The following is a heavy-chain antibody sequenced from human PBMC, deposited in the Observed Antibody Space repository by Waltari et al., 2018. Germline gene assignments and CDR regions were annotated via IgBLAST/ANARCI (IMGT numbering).Heavy chain of an antibody. D-gene: IGHD5-12*01. Sequence: QVQLQESGPGLVKPSETLSLTCIIFGGSISSYYWSWIRQSPGKGLEWMGYIFYSGSTNYTPSLEGRVTMSVDTSKNQFSLKLRSVTAADTAVYYCASMGGDGYHYRFDNWGQGTLVTVST. CDR1: GGSISSYY. V-gene: IGHV4-59*01. J-gene: IGHJ4*02. CDR2: IFYSGST. CDR3: ASMGGDGYHYRFDN.